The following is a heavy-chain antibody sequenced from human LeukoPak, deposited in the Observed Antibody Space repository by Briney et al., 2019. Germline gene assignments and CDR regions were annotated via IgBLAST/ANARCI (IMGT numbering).Heavy chain of an antibody. V-gene: IGHV3-7*01. D-gene: IGHD2-2*01. CDR3: ANVPRSTVSY. Sequence: SGGSLRLSCAASEFSFSSNWMHWVRQTPGKGLEWVAELNEYGSVKYYVDSVKGRFTISRDNAKSLLFLQMYNLRTEDTGVYFCANVPRSTVSYWGRGTLVTVSS. CDR1: EFSFSSNW. CDR2: LNEYGSVK. J-gene: IGHJ4*02.